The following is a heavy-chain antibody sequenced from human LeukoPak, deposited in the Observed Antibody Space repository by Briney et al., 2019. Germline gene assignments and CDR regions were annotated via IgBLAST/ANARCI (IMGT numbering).Heavy chain of an antibody. J-gene: IGHJ4*02. CDR3: ARELRCFDWLYFDY. CDR2: IYYSGST. CDR1: GGSISSGDYY. D-gene: IGHD3-9*01. Sequence: PSQTLSLTCTVSGGSISSGDYYWSWIRQPPGKGLEWIGYIYYSGSTYYNPSLKSRVTISVDTSKNQFSLKLSSVTAADTAVYYCARELRCFDWLYFDYWGQGTLVTVSS. V-gene: IGHV4-30-4*01.